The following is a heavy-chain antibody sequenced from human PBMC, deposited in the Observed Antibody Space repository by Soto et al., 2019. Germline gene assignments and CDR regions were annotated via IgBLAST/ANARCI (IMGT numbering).Heavy chain of an antibody. CDR3: ASTTVTTHHYYYYYMDV. Sequence: GGSLRLSCAASGFTVSSNYMSWVLQAPGKGLEWVSVIYSGGSTYYADSVKGRFTISRDNSKNTLYLQMNSLRAEDTAVYYCASTTVTTHHYYYYYMDVWGKGTTVTVSS. CDR1: GFTVSSNY. CDR2: IYSGGST. J-gene: IGHJ6*03. D-gene: IGHD4-17*01. V-gene: IGHV3-66*01.